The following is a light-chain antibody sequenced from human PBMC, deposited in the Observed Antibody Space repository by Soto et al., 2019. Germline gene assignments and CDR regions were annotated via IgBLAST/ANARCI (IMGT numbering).Light chain of an antibody. V-gene: IGKV3-15*01. CDR3: QQYNNWPYT. CDR1: QSVSSN. J-gene: IGKJ2*01. CDR2: GAS. Sequence: IVLTQSPATLSVSPGERATLSCRASQSVSSNLAWYQQTPGLAPRLLIYGASTRATGIPARFSGSGSGTEFTLTISSLQSEDFAVYYCQQYNNWPYTFGQGTKLEIK.